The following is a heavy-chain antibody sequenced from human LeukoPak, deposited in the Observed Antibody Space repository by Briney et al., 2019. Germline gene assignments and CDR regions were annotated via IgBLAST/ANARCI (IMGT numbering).Heavy chain of an antibody. CDR3: ARRMGYCSGGSCYYGYYYGMDV. J-gene: IGHJ6*02. Sequence: GESLKISCKGSGYSFSSYWISWVRQMPGKGLEWMGRIDPSDSYTNYSPSFQGHVTISADKSISTAYLQWSSLKASDTAMYYCARRMGYCSGGSCYYGYYYGMDVWGQGTTVTVSS. CDR2: IDPSDSYT. D-gene: IGHD2-15*01. V-gene: IGHV5-10-1*01. CDR1: GYSFSSYW.